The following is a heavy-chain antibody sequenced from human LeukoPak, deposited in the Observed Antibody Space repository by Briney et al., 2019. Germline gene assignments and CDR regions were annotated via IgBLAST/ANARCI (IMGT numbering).Heavy chain of an antibody. D-gene: IGHD7-27*01. CDR3: ARDNRGGMDV. J-gene: IGHJ6*04. V-gene: IGHV3-30*14. Sequence: GGSLRLSCAASGFTFDDYAMHWVRQAPGKGLEWVALISDDGSNKYYADSVKGRFTISRENAKNSLYLQMNSLRAGDTAVYYCARDNRGGMDVWGKGTTVTISS. CDR1: GFTFDDYA. CDR2: ISDDGSNK.